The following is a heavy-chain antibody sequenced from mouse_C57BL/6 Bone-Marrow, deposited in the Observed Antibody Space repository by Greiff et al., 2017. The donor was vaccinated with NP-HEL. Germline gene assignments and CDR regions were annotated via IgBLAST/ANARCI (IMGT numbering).Heavy chain of an antibody. D-gene: IGHD2-3*01. CDR2: INPNNGGT. Sequence: GQLQQSGPELVKPGASVKISCKASGYTFTDYYLNWVKQSHGKSLEWIGDINPNNGGTSYNQKFKGKATLTVVKSSSTAYMELRSLTSEDSAVYYCARDGYCSTWYFDVWGTGTTVTVSS. J-gene: IGHJ1*03. V-gene: IGHV1-26*01. CDR3: ARDGYCSTWYFDV. CDR1: GYTFTDYY.